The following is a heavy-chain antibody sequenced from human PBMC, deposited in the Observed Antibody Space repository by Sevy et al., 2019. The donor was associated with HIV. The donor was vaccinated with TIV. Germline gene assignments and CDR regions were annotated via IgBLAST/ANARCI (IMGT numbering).Heavy chain of an antibody. CDR2: IRSKSYGGTI. Sequence: GGSLRLSCTASGFTFGDYTVSWVRQAPGKGLEWVGFIRSKSYGGTIEYAASVKGRFTISKDTSKSIVYLQMNSLKTEDTALYFCTRVEGATDWGMDVWGQGTTVTVSS. CDR3: TRVEGATDWGMDV. V-gene: IGHV3-49*04. CDR1: GFTFGDYT. D-gene: IGHD1-26*01. J-gene: IGHJ6*02.